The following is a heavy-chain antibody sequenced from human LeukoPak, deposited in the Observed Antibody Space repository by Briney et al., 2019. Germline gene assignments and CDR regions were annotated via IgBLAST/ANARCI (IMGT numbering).Heavy chain of an antibody. CDR2: MNPNSGNT. Sequence: ASVKVSCKASGYTFTSYDINWVRQATGQGLEWMGWMNPNSGNTGYAQKFQGRVTMTRNTSISTAYMELSSLRAEDTAVFYCACSAYYYYYLDVWGRGTTVTVSS. CDR3: ACSAYYYYYLDV. CDR1: GYTFTSYD. J-gene: IGHJ6*03. V-gene: IGHV1-8*01. D-gene: IGHD3-10*02.